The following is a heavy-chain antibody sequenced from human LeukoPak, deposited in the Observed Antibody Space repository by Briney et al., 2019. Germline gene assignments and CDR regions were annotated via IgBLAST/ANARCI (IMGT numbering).Heavy chain of an antibody. D-gene: IGHD2-15*01. CDR1: GFTFSSYA. V-gene: IGHV3-30-3*01. Sequence: GRSLRLSCAASGFTFSSYAMHWVRQAPGKGLEWVAVISYDGSNKYYADSVNGRFTISRDNSKNTLYLQMNSLRAEDTAVYYCARDRGRKDIVVVVAACHPCNWFDPWGQGTLVTVSS. J-gene: IGHJ5*02. CDR2: ISYDGSNK. CDR3: ARDRGRKDIVVVVAACHPCNWFDP.